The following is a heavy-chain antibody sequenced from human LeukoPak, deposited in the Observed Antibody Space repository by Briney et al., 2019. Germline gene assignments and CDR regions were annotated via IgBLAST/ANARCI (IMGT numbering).Heavy chain of an antibody. CDR1: GGSIRSYC. J-gene: IGHJ4*02. CDR2: IYSTGST. D-gene: IGHD3-16*02. Sequence: SETLSLTCSVSGGSIRSYCWSWIRQSAGRGLEHIGRIYSTGSTNYSPSLKSRVSMSVDTSKNQFSLTLRSVTAADTAIYYCARAGYTSTWTFDYWGQGILVTVSS. CDR3: ARAGYTSTWTFDY. V-gene: IGHV4-4*07.